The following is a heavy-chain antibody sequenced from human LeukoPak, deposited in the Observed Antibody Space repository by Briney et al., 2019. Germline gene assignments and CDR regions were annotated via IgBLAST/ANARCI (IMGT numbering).Heavy chain of an antibody. J-gene: IGHJ6*03. D-gene: IGHD2-2*01. Sequence: SETLSLTCAVYGGTFSGCYWSWIRQPPGQGLEWIGEINHSGSTNYNPSLKSGVTISVDTSKNQFSLKLSSVTAADTAVYYCASSTSFRPPRKYYYYMDVWGKGTTVTVSS. CDR2: INHSGST. CDR3: ASSTSFRPPRKYYYYMDV. CDR1: GGTFSGCY. V-gene: IGHV4-34*08.